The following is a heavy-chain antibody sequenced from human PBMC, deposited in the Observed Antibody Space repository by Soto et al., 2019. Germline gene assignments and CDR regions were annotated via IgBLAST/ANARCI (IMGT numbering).Heavy chain of an antibody. V-gene: IGHV3-11*06. CDR1: GFTFSGHY. J-gene: IGHJ6*02. CDR3: ARGHHSLDV. Sequence: QAQLVESGGGLAKPGGSLRLSCAASGFTFSGHYMSWIRQAPGKGLEWISYINPTGTDADYANSVKGRFTISRDNAENSLYLQMNRLRVEDGGLYYCARGHHSLDVWGQGATVTVSS. CDR2: INPTGTDA. D-gene: IGHD4-4*01.